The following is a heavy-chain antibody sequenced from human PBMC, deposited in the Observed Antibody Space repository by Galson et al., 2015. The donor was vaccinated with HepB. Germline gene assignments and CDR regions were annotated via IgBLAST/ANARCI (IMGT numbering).Heavy chain of an antibody. Sequence: VKVSCKVSGYTFTDYYMHWVQQAPGKGLEWMGLVDPEDGETIYAEKFQGRVTITADTSTDTAYMELSSLRSEDTAVYYCATDYGATTVVPSDAFDIWGQGTMVTVSS. CDR3: ATDYGATTVVPSDAFDI. CDR2: VDPEDGET. D-gene: IGHD4-23*01. J-gene: IGHJ3*02. V-gene: IGHV1-69-2*01. CDR1: GYTFTDYY.